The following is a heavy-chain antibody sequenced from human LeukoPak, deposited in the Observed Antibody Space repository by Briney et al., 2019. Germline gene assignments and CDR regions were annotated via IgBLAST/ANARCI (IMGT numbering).Heavy chain of an antibody. J-gene: IGHJ4*02. D-gene: IGHD3-22*01. Sequence: SETLSLTCTVSGGSISSYYWSWIRQPPGKGLEWIGYIYYSGSTNYNPSLKSRVTISVDTSKNQFSLKLSSVTAADTAVYYCAGLSGYSLPAGWGQGTLVTVSS. CDR1: GGSISSYY. CDR2: IYYSGST. CDR3: AGLSGYSLPAG. V-gene: IGHV4-59*08.